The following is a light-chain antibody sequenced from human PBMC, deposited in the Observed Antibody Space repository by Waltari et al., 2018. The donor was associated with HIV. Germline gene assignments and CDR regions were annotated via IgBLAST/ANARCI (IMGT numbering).Light chain of an antibody. Sequence: QSVLTQPPSASGTPGQRVTISCSGSSSNIGSNPVNWYQQLPGTAPKLLIYSNKQRPSGVPDRFSGSKSGTSASLAIRGLESEDEADYYCAAWDDSLNGRVFGGGTKLTVL. J-gene: IGLJ3*02. CDR3: AAWDDSLNGRV. V-gene: IGLV1-44*01. CDR2: SNK. CDR1: SSNIGSNP.